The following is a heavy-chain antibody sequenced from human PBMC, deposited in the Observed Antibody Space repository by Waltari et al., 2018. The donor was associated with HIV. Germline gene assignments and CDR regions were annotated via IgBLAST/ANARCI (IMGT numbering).Heavy chain of an antibody. D-gene: IGHD2-15*01. CDR2: IYYSGST. CDR3: ARGVPLVATDY. J-gene: IGHJ4*02. CDR1: GGSISSSSYY. Sequence: QLQLQESGPGLVKPSETLSLTCTVSGGSISSSSYYWGWIRQPPGKGLEWIGSIYYSGSTYYNPSLKSRVTISVDTSKNQFSLKLSSVTAADTAVYYCARGVPLVATDYWGQGTLVTVSS. V-gene: IGHV4-39*01.